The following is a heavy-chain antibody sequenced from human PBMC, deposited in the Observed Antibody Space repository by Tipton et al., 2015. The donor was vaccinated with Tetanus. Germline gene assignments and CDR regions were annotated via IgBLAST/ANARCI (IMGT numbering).Heavy chain of an antibody. CDR2: IRWNGGGT. J-gene: IGHJ6*02. CDR1: GFTFDDYT. CDR3: AKDPSVATEKVCMDV. Sequence: SLRLSCAASGFTFDDYTMHWVRQAPGKGLEWVSLIRWNGGGTHYADSVKGRFTVSRDNSKNSLYLQMNSLRTEDTALYYCAKDPSVATEKVCMDVWGLGTTVTVFS. D-gene: IGHD1-14*01. V-gene: IGHV3-43*01.